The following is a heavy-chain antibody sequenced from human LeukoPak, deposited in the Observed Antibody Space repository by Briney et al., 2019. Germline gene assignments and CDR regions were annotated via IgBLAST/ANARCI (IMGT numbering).Heavy chain of an antibody. Sequence: GGSLRLSCAASGFTFSSYSMNWVRQAPGKGLEWVSSISSSSSYIYYADSVKGRFTISRDNAKNSLYLQMNSLRAEDTAVYYXARGILRYFDWLSTLFDXWGXGTLVT. CDR2: ISSSSSYI. V-gene: IGHV3-21*01. CDR3: ARGILRYFDWLSTLFDX. D-gene: IGHD3-9*01. J-gene: IGHJ4*01. CDR1: GFTFSSYS.